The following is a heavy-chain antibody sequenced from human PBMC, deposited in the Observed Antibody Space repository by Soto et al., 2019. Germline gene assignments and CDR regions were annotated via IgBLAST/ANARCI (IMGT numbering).Heavy chain of an antibody. V-gene: IGHV6-1*01. J-gene: IGHJ4*02. D-gene: IGHD6-6*01. CDR3: VRQLSRDFNYFDY. CDR2: TYYRSKWYN. CDR1: GDSVTTNTAA. Sequence: VHLQQSGPGLVKPSQTLSLTCAISGDSVTTNTAAWDWIRQSPSRGLEWLGRTYYRSKWYNDYARSVESRITINPDTSKNQFPLQLKSVTPEDTAVYYCVRQLSRDFNYFDYWGQGTLVTVSS.